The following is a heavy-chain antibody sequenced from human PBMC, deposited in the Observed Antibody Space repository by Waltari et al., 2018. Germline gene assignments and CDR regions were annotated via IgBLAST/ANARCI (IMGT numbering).Heavy chain of an antibody. CDR2: IVPIFGTP. V-gene: IGHV1-69*01. J-gene: IGHJ3*01. Sequence: SGTEVKRPGSSVKVSCTASGVTSTNAFTWVRQVPGQGLEYVGGIVPIFGTPNYAQRLRGRVTITADGSTSTLELASLTSEDTAIYYCARDYYDSSGWRWGQGTMVTVSS. D-gene: IGHD3-22*01. CDR1: GVTSTNA. CDR3: ARDYYDSSGWR.